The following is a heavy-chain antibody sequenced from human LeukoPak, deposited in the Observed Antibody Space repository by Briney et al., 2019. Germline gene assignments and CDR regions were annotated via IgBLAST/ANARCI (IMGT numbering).Heavy chain of an antibody. Sequence: GGSLRLSCVASGFPFSSYWMTWVRQAPGKGLKWVANIKQDGSKKSYVNSVKGRFTISRDNAKNSLYLQMNSLRAEDTAIYYCTRVGYIDEGIDYWGQGTLVTVSS. CDR2: IKQDGSKK. CDR3: TRVGYIDEGIDY. V-gene: IGHV3-7*04. J-gene: IGHJ4*02. D-gene: IGHD5-24*01. CDR1: GFPFSSYW.